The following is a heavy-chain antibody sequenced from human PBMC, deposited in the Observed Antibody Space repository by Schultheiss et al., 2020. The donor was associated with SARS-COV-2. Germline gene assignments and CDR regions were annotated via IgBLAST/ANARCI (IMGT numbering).Heavy chain of an antibody. D-gene: IGHD3-22*01. Sequence: SQTLSLTCTVSGGSISSSSYYWGWIRQPPGKGLEWIGSIYYSGSTYYNPSLKSRVTISVDTSKNQFSLKLSSVTAADTAVYYCARHLSYYYDSSGYYPLGIGAFDIWGQGTMVTVSS. CDR3: ARHLSYYYDSSGYYPLGIGAFDI. CDR1: GGSISSSSYY. V-gene: IGHV4-39*01. J-gene: IGHJ3*02. CDR2: IYYSGST.